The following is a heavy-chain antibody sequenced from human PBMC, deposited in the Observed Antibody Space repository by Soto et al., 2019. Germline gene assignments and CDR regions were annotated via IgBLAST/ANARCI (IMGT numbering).Heavy chain of an antibody. J-gene: IGHJ3*02. V-gene: IGHV3-66*01. CDR1: GFTVSSHH. Sequence: EVQLVESGGSLVQRGGSLRLSCAASGFTVSSHHMSWVRQAAGKGLEWVAVIFGADTAYYADSVKDRFTISRDISKNTVSLHMNTLRVEDTALYYCARGQAEQKYVFDMWGQGTLVTVSS. CDR3: ARGQAEQKYVFDM. CDR2: IFGADTA. D-gene: IGHD3-10*02.